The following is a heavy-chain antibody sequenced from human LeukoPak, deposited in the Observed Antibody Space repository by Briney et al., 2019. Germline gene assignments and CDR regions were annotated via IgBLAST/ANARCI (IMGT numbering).Heavy chain of an antibody. CDR3: ASDIVATSGDF. J-gene: IGHJ4*02. CDR2: ITSSGSDI. Sequence: GGSLRLSCAASGFTFSDYYMSWIRQAPGKGLEWVAYITSSGSDIYYADSVGGRFSISRDNAKNSLFLQMNSLRVEDTATYYCASDIVATSGDFWGQGTLVSVSS. D-gene: IGHD5-12*01. V-gene: IGHV3-11*01. CDR1: GFTFSDYY.